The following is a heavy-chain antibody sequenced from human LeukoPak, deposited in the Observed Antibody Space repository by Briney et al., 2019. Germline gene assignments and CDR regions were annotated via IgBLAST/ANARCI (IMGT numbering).Heavy chain of an antibody. CDR3: GHSFGFV. CDR1: GFTFENYV. D-gene: IGHD5-18*01. Sequence: PGGSLRLSCSASGFTFENYVMSWFRQAPGKGLEWVGFIRSNTYGGTTEYVASVTGRFTISRDDSKRNAYLQMNNLKTEDTAVYYCGHSFGFVWGRGTLVTVSS. V-gene: IGHV3-49*03. J-gene: IGHJ4*02. CDR2: IRSNTYGGTT.